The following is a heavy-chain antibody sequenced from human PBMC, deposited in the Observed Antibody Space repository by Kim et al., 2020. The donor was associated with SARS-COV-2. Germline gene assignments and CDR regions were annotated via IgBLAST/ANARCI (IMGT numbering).Heavy chain of an antibody. CDR2: IVHSAYS. CDR1: GDSVIPYS. V-gene: IGHV4-59*02. D-gene: IGHD5-12*01. CDR3: AKGGALSGRPWGWFDP. J-gene: IGHJ5*02. Sequence: SETLSLTCTVTGDSVIPYSWSWIRQPPGKGPNWNNYIVHSAYSDSNPSLKTRVSMSIDPSRNQFSLKVNSLTAADTAVYYCAKGGALSGRPWGWFDPWGQGTLVTVSS.